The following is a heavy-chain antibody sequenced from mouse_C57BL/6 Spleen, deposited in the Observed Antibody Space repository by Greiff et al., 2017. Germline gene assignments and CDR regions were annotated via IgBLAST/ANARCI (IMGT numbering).Heavy chain of an antibody. CDR2: IYPGDGDT. V-gene: IGHV1-82*01. CDR1: GYAFSSSW. CDR3: ARWDYSNPFAY. Sequence: QVQLQQSGPELVKPGASVKISCKASGYAFSSSWMNWVKQRPGKGLEWIGRIYPGDGDTNYNGKFKGKATLTADKSSSTAYMQLSSLTSEDSAVYFCARWDYSNPFAYWGQGTLVTVYA. D-gene: IGHD2-5*01. J-gene: IGHJ3*01.